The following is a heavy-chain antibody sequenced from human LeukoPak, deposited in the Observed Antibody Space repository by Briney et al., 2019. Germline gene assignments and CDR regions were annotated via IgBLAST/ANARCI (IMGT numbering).Heavy chain of an antibody. CDR3: ATMTDSSGYSRFDY. CDR1: GYTFTGYY. CDR2: INPNSGGT. J-gene: IGHJ4*02. V-gene: IGHV1-2*02. Sequence: ASVKVSCKASGYTFTGYYMHWVRQAPGQGLEWMGWINPNSGGTNYAQKFQGRVTMTRDTSISTAYMELSRLRSDDTAVYYCATMTDSSGYSRFDYWGQGTLVTVSS. D-gene: IGHD3-22*01.